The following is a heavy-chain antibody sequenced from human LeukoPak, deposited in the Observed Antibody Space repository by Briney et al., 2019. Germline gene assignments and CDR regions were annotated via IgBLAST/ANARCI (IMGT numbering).Heavy chain of an antibody. CDR2: INHSGST. V-gene: IGHV4-34*01. D-gene: IGHD4-23*01. Sequence: SETLSLTCAVYGGSFSGYYWSWIRQPPGKGLEWIGEINHSGSTNHNPSLKSRVTISVDTSKNQFSLRLSSVTAADTAVYYCARSNGGGTLKYARYWGQGTLVTVSS. CDR3: ARSNGGGTLKYARY. J-gene: IGHJ4*02. CDR1: GGSFSGYY.